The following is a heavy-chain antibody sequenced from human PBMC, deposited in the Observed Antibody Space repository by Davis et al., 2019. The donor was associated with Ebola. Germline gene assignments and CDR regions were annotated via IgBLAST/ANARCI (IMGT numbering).Heavy chain of an antibody. CDR3: AKDRTQWREGYFDL. Sequence: PGGSLRLSCAASGFTFSNAWMSWVRQAPGKGLEWVAVTSYDGSNKYYVDSVKGRFTISRDNSKNTLYLQMNSLRAGDTAVYYCAKDRTQWREGYFDLWGRGTLVTVSS. CDR2: TSYDGSNK. J-gene: IGHJ2*01. D-gene: IGHD6-19*01. CDR1: GFTFSNAW. V-gene: IGHV3-30*18.